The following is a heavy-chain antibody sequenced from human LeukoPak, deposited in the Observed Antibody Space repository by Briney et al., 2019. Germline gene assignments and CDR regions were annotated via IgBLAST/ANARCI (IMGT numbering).Heavy chain of an antibody. Sequence: GESLKISCQGSGFRFDIYWIGWVRQMPGKGLEWMGNIYPGDSDTRYSPSFRGQATMSADKSSGTAYLQWSSLKASDTAMYYCASYQADYGDYGYFDYWGQGTLVTVSS. V-gene: IGHV5-51*01. J-gene: IGHJ4*02. CDR2: IYPGDSDT. D-gene: IGHD4-17*01. CDR1: GFRFDIYW. CDR3: ASYQADYGDYGYFDY.